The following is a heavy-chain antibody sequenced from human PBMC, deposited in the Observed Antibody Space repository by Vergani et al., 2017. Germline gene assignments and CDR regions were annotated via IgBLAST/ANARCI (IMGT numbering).Heavy chain of an antibody. V-gene: IGHV3-48*01. CDR2: ISSTSNII. CDR1: GFTFSSYS. Sequence: EVQLVESGGGLVQPGGSLRLSCAASGFTFSSYSMNWVRQAPGKGLEWVSYISSTSNIIYCADSLKGRFIISRDNAKNSLYLQMNSLRAEDTAVYYCARSMVRGVIPNDYWGQGTLVTVSS. J-gene: IGHJ4*02. CDR3: ARSMVRGVIPNDY. D-gene: IGHD3-10*01.